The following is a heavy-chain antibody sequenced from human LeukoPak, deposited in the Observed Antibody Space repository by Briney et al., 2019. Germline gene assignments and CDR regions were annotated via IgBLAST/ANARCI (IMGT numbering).Heavy chain of an antibody. CDR2: ITSDGSST. D-gene: IGHD3-10*01. J-gene: IGHJ4*02. CDR1: GITFTSYA. CDR3: ARDRYYIFDY. V-gene: IGHV3-74*01. Sequence: GGSLRLSCAASGITFTSYAMSWLRQGPGKGLEWVSRITSDGSSTIYADSVKGRFTISRDNAKSTVYLQMNSLRAEDTAVYFCARDRYYIFDYWGQGAPVTVSS.